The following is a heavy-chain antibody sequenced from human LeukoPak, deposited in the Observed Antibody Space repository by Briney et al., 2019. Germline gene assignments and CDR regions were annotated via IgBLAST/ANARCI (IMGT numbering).Heavy chain of an antibody. CDR1: GYTFTVYY. Sequence: ASVRVSCKASGYTFTVYYMHWVRQAPGQGLEWMGWINPNSGGTNYAQKFQDRVTMTRDTSISTVYMELSRLRSDDTAVYYCARVGVTSGYYAIDYWGQGTLVTVSS. D-gene: IGHD3-22*01. V-gene: IGHV1-2*02. CDR3: ARVGVTSGYYAIDY. CDR2: INPNSGGT. J-gene: IGHJ4*02.